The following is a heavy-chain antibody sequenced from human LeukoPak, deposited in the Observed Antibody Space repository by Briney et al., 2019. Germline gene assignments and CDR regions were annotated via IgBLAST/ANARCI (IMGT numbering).Heavy chain of an antibody. J-gene: IGHJ4*02. V-gene: IGHV5-51*01. Sequence: GESLKISCKGSGYSFTSYWIGWVRQMPGKGLEWMGIIYPGDSDTRYSTSFQGQVTISADKSISTAYLQWSSLKASDTAMYYCARFDHGGYKSSSAGPDYWGQGTLVTVSS. CDR2: IYPGDSDT. D-gene: IGHD6-13*01. CDR3: ARFDHGGYKSSSAGPDY. CDR1: GYSFTSYW.